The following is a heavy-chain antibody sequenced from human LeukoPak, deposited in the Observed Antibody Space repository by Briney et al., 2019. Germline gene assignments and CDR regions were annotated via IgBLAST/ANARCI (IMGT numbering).Heavy chain of an antibody. V-gene: IGHV4-28*03. D-gene: IGHD3-10*01. CDR3: ARVWFGGYAMDV. Sequence: RSETLSLTCAVSGYSISSSNWWGWIRQPPGNGLERLGYIYYSGNTYYNPSLKSRVTMSVDTSKNQFSLKLSSVTAVDTAVYYCARVWFGGYAMDVWGQGTTITVSS. J-gene: IGHJ6*02. CDR2: IYYSGNT. CDR1: GYSISSSNW.